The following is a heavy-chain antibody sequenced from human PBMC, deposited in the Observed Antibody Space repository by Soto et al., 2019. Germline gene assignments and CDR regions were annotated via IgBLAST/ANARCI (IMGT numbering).Heavy chain of an antibody. CDR1: GDSISSGGYY. J-gene: IGHJ3*01. CDR2: IYFSEST. D-gene: IGHD3-16*01. V-gene: IGHV4-30-4*01. CDR3: GIVDMITFEGISEQRDAFDR. Sequence: PSGTLDLTCNVSGDSISSGGYYWSWIRQHPGKGLEWIGYIYFSESTSYNPSLKSRVTISGDKSKNHFSLRLTSVTAADTAVYYCGIVDMITFEGISEQRDAFDRWGQGKMV.